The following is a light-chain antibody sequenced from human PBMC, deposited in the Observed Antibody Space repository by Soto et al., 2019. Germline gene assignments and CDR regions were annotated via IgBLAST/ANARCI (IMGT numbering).Light chain of an antibody. CDR1: SSNIGSNT. CDR2: SNN. CDR3: AAWDDSLNIP. J-gene: IGLJ1*01. V-gene: IGLV1-44*01. Sequence: QSALNQPPSASGTPGQRVTISCSGSSSNIGSNTVNWYQQLPGTAPKLLIYSNNQRPSGVPDRFSGSKSGTSASLAISGLQSEDEADYYCAAWDDSLNIPFGTGTKVTVL.